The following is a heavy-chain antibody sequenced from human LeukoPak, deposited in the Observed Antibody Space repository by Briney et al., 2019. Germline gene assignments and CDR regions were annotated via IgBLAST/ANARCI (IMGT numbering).Heavy chain of an antibody. CDR3: AKGSAGTGFDY. CDR1: GFTFSSYG. J-gene: IGHJ4*02. Sequence: PGRSLRLSCAASGFTFSSYGMHWVRQAPGKGLEWVAVISYDGSNKYYADSVKGRFTISRDNSKNTLYLQMNSLRAEDTAVYYCAKGSAGTGFDYWGQGTLVTVSS. D-gene: IGHD6-19*01. V-gene: IGHV3-30*18. CDR2: ISYDGSNK.